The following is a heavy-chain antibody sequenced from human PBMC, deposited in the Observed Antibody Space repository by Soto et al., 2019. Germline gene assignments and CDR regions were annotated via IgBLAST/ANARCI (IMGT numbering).Heavy chain of an antibody. CDR2: IIPIFGTA. CDR3: ARGPHRVEYYYYGMDV. D-gene: IGHD2-15*01. V-gene: IGHV1-69*12. Sequence: QVQLVQSGAEVKKPGSSVKVSCKASGGTFSSYAISWVRQAPGQGLEWMGGIIPIFGTANYAQKFQGRVTITADEXTXTAYMELSSLRSEDTAVYYCARGPHRVEYYYYGMDVWGQGTTVTVSS. J-gene: IGHJ6*02. CDR1: GGTFSSYA.